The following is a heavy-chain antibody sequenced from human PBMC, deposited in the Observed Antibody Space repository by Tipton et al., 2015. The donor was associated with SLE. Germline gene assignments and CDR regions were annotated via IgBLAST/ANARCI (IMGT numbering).Heavy chain of an antibody. CDR1: GFTFSSYE. CDR2: ISWNSGSI. Sequence: SLRLSCAASGFTFSSYEMNWVRQAPGKGLEWVSGISWNSGSIGYADSVKGRFTISRDNAKNSLYLQMNSLRAEDTALYYCAKGRDRYFDYMDVWGKGTTVTVSS. D-gene: IGHD3-9*01. CDR3: AKGRDRYFDYMDV. J-gene: IGHJ6*03. V-gene: IGHV3-9*01.